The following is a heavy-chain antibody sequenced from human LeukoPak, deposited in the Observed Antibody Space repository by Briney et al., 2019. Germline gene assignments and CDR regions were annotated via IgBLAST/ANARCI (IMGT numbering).Heavy chain of an antibody. V-gene: IGHV3-48*02. J-gene: IGHJ4*02. CDR1: GFTFTDYP. D-gene: IGHD3-16*01. CDR3: AGDQRFAFEY. Sequence: GGSLRLSCAASGFTFTDYPMNWVRQAPGRGLEWVANIRTSAASAYNTNYADSVQGRVIISRDDAKKTLYLHMNGLRDDDTAVYYCAGDQRFAFEYWGEGILVTVSS. CDR2: IRTSAASAYNT.